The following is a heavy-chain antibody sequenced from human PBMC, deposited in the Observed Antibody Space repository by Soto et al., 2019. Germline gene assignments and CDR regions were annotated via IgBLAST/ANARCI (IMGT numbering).Heavy chain of an antibody. Sequence: VKVSCKASGYTFTTYDITWVRQAPEQGLEWLGWISTYNGNTNYAQKLQGRVTMTTDTSTSTAYMELRSLRSDDTAIYFCARTYLYNCFDPWGLGTLVTVSS. CDR2: ISTYNGNT. CDR3: ARTYLYNCFDP. J-gene: IGHJ5*02. D-gene: IGHD3-10*01. CDR1: GYTFTTYD. V-gene: IGHV1-18*01.